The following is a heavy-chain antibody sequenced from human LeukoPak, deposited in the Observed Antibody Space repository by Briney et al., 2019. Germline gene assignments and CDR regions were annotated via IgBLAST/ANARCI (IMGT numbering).Heavy chain of an antibody. CDR2: IYYSGST. J-gene: IGHJ4*02. V-gene: IGHV4-39*01. CDR3: ARHETRLLWFGELLMQDKYYFDY. Sequence: SETLSLTCTVSGGSISSSSYYWGWIRQPPGKGLEWIGSIYYSGSTYYNPSLKSRVTISVDTSKNQFSLKLSSVTAADTAVYYCARHETRLLWFGELLMQDKYYFDYWGQGTLVTVSS. CDR1: GGSISSSSYY. D-gene: IGHD3-10*01.